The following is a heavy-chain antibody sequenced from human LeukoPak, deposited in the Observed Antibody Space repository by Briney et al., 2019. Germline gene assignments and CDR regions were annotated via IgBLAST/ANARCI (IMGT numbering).Heavy chain of an antibody. Sequence: SQTLSLTCTVSGGSISSGGYYWSWIRQHPGKGLEWIGYIYYSGSTYYNPSLKSRVTISVDTSKNQFSLKLSSVTAADTAVYYCAREAYYYGSGSYYELDYWGQGTRVTVSS. J-gene: IGHJ4*02. CDR3: AREAYYYGSGSYYELDY. CDR1: GGSISSGGYY. CDR2: IYYSGST. D-gene: IGHD3-10*01. V-gene: IGHV4-31*03.